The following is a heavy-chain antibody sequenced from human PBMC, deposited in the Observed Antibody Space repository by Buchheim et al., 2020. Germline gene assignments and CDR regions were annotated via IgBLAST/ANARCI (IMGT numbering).Heavy chain of an antibody. CDR2: IYYSGST. CDR3: ARASMITFGGVIVNGWFDP. CDR1: GGSISSYY. J-gene: IGHJ5*02. Sequence: QVQLQESGPGLVKPSETQSLTCTVSGGSISSYYWSWIRQPPGKGLEWIGYIYYSGSTNYNPSLKSRVTISVDTSKNQFSLKLSSVTAADTAVYYCARASMITFGGVIVNGWFDPWGQGTL. V-gene: IGHV4-59*01. D-gene: IGHD3-16*02.